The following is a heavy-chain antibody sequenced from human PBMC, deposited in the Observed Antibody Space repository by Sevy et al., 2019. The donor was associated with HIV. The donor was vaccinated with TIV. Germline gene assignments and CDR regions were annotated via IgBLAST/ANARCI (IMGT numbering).Heavy chain of an antibody. D-gene: IGHD6-13*01. CDR3: ARDLQQLVLSYYYYGMDV. Sequence: GGSLRLSCAASGFTFSSYSMNWVRQAPGKGLEWVSSISSSSSYIYYADSVKGRFTISRDNAKNSLCLQMNSLRAEDTAVYYCARDLQQLVLSYYYYGMDVWGQGTTVTVSS. CDR1: GFTFSSYS. CDR2: ISSSSSYI. J-gene: IGHJ6*02. V-gene: IGHV3-21*01.